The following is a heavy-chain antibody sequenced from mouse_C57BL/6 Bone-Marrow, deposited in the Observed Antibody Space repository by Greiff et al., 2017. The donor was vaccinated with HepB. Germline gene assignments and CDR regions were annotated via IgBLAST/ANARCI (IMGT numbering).Heavy chain of an antibody. V-gene: IGHV5-15*04. CDR2: ISNLAYSI. CDR3: ERGLAGDWYFDV. CDR1: GFTFSDYG. D-gene: IGHD4-1*01. Sequence: EVQLVESGGGLVQPGASLKLSCAASGFTFSDYGMAWVRQGPRKGREWVAFISNLAYSIYYADTVTGRCTLSRGNAKSTLYMEMSSLRSEDTAMYDGERGLAGDWYFDVWGTGTTVTVSS. J-gene: IGHJ1*03.